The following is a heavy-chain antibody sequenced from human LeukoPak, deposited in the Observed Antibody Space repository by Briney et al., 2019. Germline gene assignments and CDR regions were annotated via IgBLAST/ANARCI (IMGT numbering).Heavy chain of an antibody. Sequence: PGGSLRLSCAASGFTFSKYWMLWVRQAPGKGLENVSRINTDGTVTTYADSVKGRFAASRDNADNTMFLQMNSVRDEDTAVYYCATKQWLAPPPDSWGQGTPVTVSS. CDR3: ATKQWLAPPPDS. CDR2: INTDGTVT. D-gene: IGHD6-19*01. V-gene: IGHV3-74*01. CDR1: GFTFSKYW. J-gene: IGHJ4*02.